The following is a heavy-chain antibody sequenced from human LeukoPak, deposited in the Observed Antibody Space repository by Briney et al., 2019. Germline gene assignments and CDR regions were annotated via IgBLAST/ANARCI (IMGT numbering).Heavy chain of an antibody. CDR2: FSESGGNT. CDR3: AVVPAALRAEYFQH. D-gene: IGHD2-2*01. CDR1: GFTFSNYA. J-gene: IGHJ1*01. Sequence: GGSLRLSCAASGFTFSNYALSWVRQAPGKGLEWVSTFSESGGNTYYADSVKGRFTISRDNSKNTLYLQMNSLRAEDTAVYYCAVVPAALRAEYFQHWGQGTLVTVSS. V-gene: IGHV3-23*01.